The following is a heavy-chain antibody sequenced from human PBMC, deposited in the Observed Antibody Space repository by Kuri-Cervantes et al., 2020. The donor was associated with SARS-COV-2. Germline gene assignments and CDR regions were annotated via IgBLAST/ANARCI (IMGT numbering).Heavy chain of an antibody. Sequence: SVKVSCKVSGGTFSSYAISWVRQAPGQGLEWMGGIIPIFGTANYAQKFQGRITITADKSTTTAYMELSSLRSEDTAVYYCARGGGYVVVVPVANGMDVWGQGTTVTVSS. CDR2: IIPIFGTA. D-gene: IGHD2-2*01. J-gene: IGHJ6*02. CDR3: ARGGGYVVVVPVANGMDV. V-gene: IGHV1-69*06. CDR1: GGTFSSYA.